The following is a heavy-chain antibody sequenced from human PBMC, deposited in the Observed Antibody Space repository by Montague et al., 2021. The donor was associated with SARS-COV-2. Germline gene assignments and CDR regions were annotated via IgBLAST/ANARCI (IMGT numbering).Heavy chain of an antibody. D-gene: IGHD3-22*01. CDR3: ARGRDGYYHRSALFDY. CDR2: ISHGGAT. CDR1: GGPLSGYF. Sequence: SKTLSLTCGVSGGPLSGYFWSWIRQTPGKGLEWIGEISHGGATKYNPTLKSRAAVSVDTSRNQFSLKLNSVTAADTAVYYCARGRDGYYHRSALFDYWGQGTLVTVSS. V-gene: IGHV4-34*01. J-gene: IGHJ4*02.